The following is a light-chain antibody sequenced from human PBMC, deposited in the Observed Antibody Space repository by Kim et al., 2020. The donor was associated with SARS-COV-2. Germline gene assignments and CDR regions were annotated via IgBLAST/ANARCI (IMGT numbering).Light chain of an antibody. V-gene: IGKV3D-20*01. CDR2: HAS. CDR1: QSVPANY. Sequence: EIVLTQSPATLSLSPEQRATLSCGASQSVPANYLAWYQQTPGLAPRLLIYHASIRATGIPARFSGSGSGTDFTLTISSLEPEDFALYYCQQYGASPRTFGQGTKVDIK. CDR3: QQYGASPRT. J-gene: IGKJ1*01.